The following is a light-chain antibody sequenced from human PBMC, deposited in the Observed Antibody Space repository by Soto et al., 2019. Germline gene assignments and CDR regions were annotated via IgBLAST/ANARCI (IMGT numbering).Light chain of an antibody. V-gene: IGKV3-20*01. Sequence: EIVLTQSPGTLSLSPGERVTLSCRASQSVSYNTLAWFQQKPGQAPRLLIYETSTRAAGIPDRFSGSGSGTDFTLAISRLEPEDFAVYFCHHYGSTPYIFGQGTKLEIK. CDR3: HHYGSTPYI. CDR2: ETS. CDR1: QSVSYNT. J-gene: IGKJ2*01.